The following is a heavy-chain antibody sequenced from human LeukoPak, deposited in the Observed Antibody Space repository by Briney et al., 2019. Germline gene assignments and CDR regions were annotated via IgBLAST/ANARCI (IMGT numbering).Heavy chain of an antibody. CDR3: ARNHPDITMVRGVTTVDY. J-gene: IGHJ4*02. V-gene: IGHV3-23*01. Sequence: AGGSLRLSCAASGFTFSSYAMSWVRQAPGKGLEWVSAISGSGGSTYYADSVKGRFTISRDNSKNTLYLQMNSLRAEDTAVYYCARNHPDITMVRGVTTVDYWGQGTLVTVSS. CDR1: GFTFSSYA. D-gene: IGHD3-10*01. CDR2: ISGSGGST.